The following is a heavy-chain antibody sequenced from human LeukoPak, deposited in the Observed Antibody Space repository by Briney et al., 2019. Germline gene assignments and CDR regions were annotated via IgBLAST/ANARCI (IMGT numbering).Heavy chain of an antibody. D-gene: IGHD3-22*01. CDR3: ARHAPVTYYYDSSGYTPGYYFDY. CDR1: GGSISSSSYY. CDR2: VYYSGST. Sequence: PSETLSLTCTVSGGSISSSSYYWGWIRQPPGKGLEWIGSVYYSGSTYYNPSLKSRVTISVDTSKNQFSLKLSSVTAADTAVYYCARHAPVTYYYDSSGYTPGYYFDYWGQGTLVTVSS. V-gene: IGHV4-39*01. J-gene: IGHJ4*02.